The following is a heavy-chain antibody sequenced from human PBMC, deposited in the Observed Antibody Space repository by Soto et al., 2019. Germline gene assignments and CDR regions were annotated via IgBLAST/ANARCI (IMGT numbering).Heavy chain of an antibody. CDR3: ASRYCSGGSCRLFGWFDP. CDR1: GGSISIGDYY. J-gene: IGHJ5*02. Sequence: PSETLSLTCTVSGGSISIGDYYWNWIRQHPGKGLEWIGYIYYSGSTYYNPSLKSRVTISVDTSKNQFSLRLSSVTAADTAVYYCASRYCSGGSCRLFGWFDPWGQGTLVTVSS. D-gene: IGHD2-15*01. CDR2: IYYSGST. V-gene: IGHV4-31*03.